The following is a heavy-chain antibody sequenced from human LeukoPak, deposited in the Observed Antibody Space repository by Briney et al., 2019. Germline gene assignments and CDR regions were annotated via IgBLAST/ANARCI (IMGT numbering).Heavy chain of an antibody. CDR3: AKDTRYYYDSSGYYYANPSLYYFDY. Sequence: QAGGSLRLSCAASGFTFSSYAMSWVRQAPGKGLEWVSAISGSGGSTYYADSVKGRFTISRDNSKNTLYLQMNSLRAEDTAVYYCAKDTRYYYDSSGYYYANPSLYYFDYWGQGTLVTVSS. CDR2: ISGSGGST. V-gene: IGHV3-23*01. CDR1: GFTFSSYA. D-gene: IGHD3-22*01. J-gene: IGHJ4*02.